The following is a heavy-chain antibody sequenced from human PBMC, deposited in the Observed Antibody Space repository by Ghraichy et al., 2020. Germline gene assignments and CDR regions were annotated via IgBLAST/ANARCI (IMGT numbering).Heavy chain of an antibody. Sequence: LSLTCAASGFTFDDYAMHWVRQAPGKGLEWVSLISWDGGSTYYADSVKGRFTISRDNSKNSLYLQMNSLRAEDTALYYCAKGERDGYNQPFDYWGQGTLVTVSS. CDR2: ISWDGGST. CDR1: GFTFDDYA. J-gene: IGHJ4*02. D-gene: IGHD5-24*01. CDR3: AKGERDGYNQPFDY. V-gene: IGHV3-43D*03.